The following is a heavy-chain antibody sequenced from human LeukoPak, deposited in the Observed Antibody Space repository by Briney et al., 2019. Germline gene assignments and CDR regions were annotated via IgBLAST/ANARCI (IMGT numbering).Heavy chain of an antibody. J-gene: IGHJ6*02. CDR1: GGSISTYY. V-gene: IGHV4-59*01. CDR3: AREDPQTTVPEGMDV. D-gene: IGHD4-17*01. Sequence: SETLSLTCSVSGGSISTYYWSWIRQLPGKGLEWIGYIYYTGTANYNPSLRSRVTISVDTSRNQFSLRLSSVTAADTAVYYCAREDPQTTVPEGMDVWGHGTTVIVSS. CDR2: IYYTGTA.